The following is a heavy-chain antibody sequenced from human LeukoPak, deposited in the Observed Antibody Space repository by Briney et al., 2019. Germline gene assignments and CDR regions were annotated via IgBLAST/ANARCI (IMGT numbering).Heavy chain of an antibody. CDR2: IYSGGST. V-gene: IGHV3-66*01. J-gene: IGHJ4*02. D-gene: IGHD6-6*01. CDR1: GFTVSSNY. Sequence: GGSLRLSCAASGFTVSSNYMSWVRQAPGKGLEWVSVIYSGGSTYYADSVKGRFTISRDNSKNTLYLQMNSLRAEDTAVYYCARGPNHSSSFDYWGQGTLVTVSS. CDR3: ARGPNHSSSFDY.